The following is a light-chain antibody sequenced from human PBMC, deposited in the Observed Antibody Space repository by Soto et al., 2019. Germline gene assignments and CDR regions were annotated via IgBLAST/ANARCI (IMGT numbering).Light chain of an antibody. V-gene: IGKV3-20*01. CDR1: QSVSSSY. J-gene: IGKJ4*01. CDR3: QQYGSSPLT. CDR2: GAS. Sequence: EIVLTQSPGTLSLSPGESATLSCRAGQSVSSSYLAWYQQKPGQAPRLLIFGASSRATGIPDRFSGGGSGTDFTLTISSLEPEDFAVYYCQQYGSSPLTFGGGTKVEIK.